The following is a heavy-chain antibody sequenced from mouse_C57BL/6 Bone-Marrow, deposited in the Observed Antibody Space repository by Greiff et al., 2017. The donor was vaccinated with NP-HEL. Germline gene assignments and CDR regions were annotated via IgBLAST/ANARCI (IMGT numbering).Heavy chain of an antibody. CDR3: ARRGSNSPYYFDY. CDR2: IYPSDSET. J-gene: IGHJ2*01. V-gene: IGHV1-61*01. CDR1: GYTFTSYW. Sequence: QVQLQQPGAELVRPGSSVKLSCKASGYTFTSYWMDWVKQRPGQGLEWIGNIYPSDSETHYNQKFKDKATLTVDKSSSTAYMQLSSLTSEDSAVYDGARRGSNSPYYFDYWGQGTTLTVSS. D-gene: IGHD2-5*01.